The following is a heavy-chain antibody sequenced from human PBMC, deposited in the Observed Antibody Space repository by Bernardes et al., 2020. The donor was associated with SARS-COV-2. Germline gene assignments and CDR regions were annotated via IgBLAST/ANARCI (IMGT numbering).Heavy chain of an antibody. CDR2: ISGSGGST. CDR3: AKGYDSSGYYYRVGSDFDY. D-gene: IGHD3-22*01. J-gene: IGHJ4*02. CDR1: GFTFSSYA. V-gene: IGHV3-23*01. Sequence: GGSLRLSCAASGFTFSSYAMSWVRQAPGKGLEWVSAISGSGGSTYYADSVKGRFTISRDNSKNTLYLQMNSLRAEDTAGYYCAKGYDSSGYYYRVGSDFDYWGQGTLVTVSS.